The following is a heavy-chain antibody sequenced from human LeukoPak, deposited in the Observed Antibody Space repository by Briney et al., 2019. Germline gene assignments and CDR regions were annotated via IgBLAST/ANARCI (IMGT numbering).Heavy chain of an antibody. J-gene: IGHJ5*02. V-gene: IGHV3-23*01. Sequence: GGSLRLSCAASGFTFSSYAMSWVRQAPGKGLEWVSAISGSGDSTYYADSVKGRFTISRDNSKNTLHLQMNGLRAEDTAVYYCAKSVIGDWFDPWGQGTLVTVSS. CDR2: ISGSGDST. CDR3: AKSVIGDWFDP. CDR1: GFTFSSYA. D-gene: IGHD3-16*02.